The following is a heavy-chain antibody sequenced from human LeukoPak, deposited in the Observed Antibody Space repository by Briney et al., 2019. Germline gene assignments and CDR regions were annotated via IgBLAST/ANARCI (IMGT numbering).Heavy chain of an antibody. Sequence: PGGSLRLSCAASGFTFSNFGTYWVRQAPGKGLEWVAFIRYDGSGKYSADSVKGRFTISRDNSKNTLYLQMNSLRAEDTALYYCARGLNSMIAHWGQGTLATVSS. V-gene: IGHV3-30*02. J-gene: IGHJ4*02. CDR3: ARGLNSMIAH. CDR1: GFTFSNFG. D-gene: IGHD2-21*01. CDR2: IRYDGSGK.